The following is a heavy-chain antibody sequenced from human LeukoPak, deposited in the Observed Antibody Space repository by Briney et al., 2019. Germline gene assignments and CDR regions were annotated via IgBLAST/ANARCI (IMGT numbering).Heavy chain of an antibody. D-gene: IGHD5-18*01. V-gene: IGHV1-2*02. CDR2: INPNSGGT. J-gene: IGHJ4*02. CDR1: GYTFTGYY. Sequence: ASVKVSCKASGYTFTGYYMHWVRQAPGQGLEWMGWINPNSGGTNYAQKFQGRVTMTRDTSISTAYMELSRLRSDDTAVYYCARDQRGYSYGQTSYWGQGTLVTVSS. CDR3: ARDQRGYSYGQTSY.